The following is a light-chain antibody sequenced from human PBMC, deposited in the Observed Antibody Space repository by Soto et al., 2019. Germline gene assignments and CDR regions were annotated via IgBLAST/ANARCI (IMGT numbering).Light chain of an antibody. CDR2: GAS. Sequence: EIVLTQSPGTLSLSPGERATLSCRASQSVSSSYLAWYQQKPGQAPRLLIYGASRRATGIPDRFSGGGSGTDFTLTISRLEPEDFAVYYCQQFGSSFYTFGQGTKVDIK. J-gene: IGKJ2*01. V-gene: IGKV3-20*01. CDR1: QSVSSSY. CDR3: QQFGSSFYT.